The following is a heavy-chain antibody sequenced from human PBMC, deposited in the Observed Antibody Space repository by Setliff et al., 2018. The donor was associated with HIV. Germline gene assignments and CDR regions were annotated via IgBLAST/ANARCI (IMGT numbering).Heavy chain of an antibody. CDR3: ARGATDRYCSNGVCLNLDC. CDR2: INSDGSST. V-gene: IGHV3-74*01. CDR1: GFTFSSYW. D-gene: IGHD2-8*01. J-gene: IGHJ4*02. Sequence: SGGSLRLSCAASGFTFSSYWMHWVRQAPGKGLVWVSHINSDGSSTSYADSVKGRFTISRDNAKDTLYLQMNSLRAEDTAVYYCARGATDRYCSNGVCLNLDCWGQGALVTVSS.